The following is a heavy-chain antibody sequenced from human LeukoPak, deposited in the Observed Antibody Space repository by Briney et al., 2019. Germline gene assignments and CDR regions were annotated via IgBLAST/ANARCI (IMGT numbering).Heavy chain of an antibody. J-gene: IGHJ4*02. CDR2: INHSGST. CDR1: GGSFSGYY. D-gene: IGHD6-25*01. Sequence: SETLSLTCAVYGGSFSGYYWSWIRQPPGKGLEWIGEINHSGSTNYNPSLKSRVTISVDTSKNQFSLKLSSVTAADTAVYYCARGRPRYSSDIDYWGQGTLVTVSS. CDR3: ARGRPRYSSDIDY. V-gene: IGHV4-34*01.